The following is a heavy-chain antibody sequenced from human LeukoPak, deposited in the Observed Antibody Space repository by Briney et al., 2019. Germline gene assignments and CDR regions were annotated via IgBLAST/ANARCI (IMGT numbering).Heavy chain of an antibody. V-gene: IGHV4-30-2*01. J-gene: IGHJ5*02. CDR2: IYHTGHT. CDR1: DGSISSGDYS. Sequence: SQTLSLTCAVSDGSISSGDYSWNWIRQPPGKGLEWIGYIYHTGHTFYNPSLKSRVAMSVDTSKNQFSLRLSSVTAADTAIYYCARRYSSSWYVGFFDPWGQGTLVTVSS. D-gene: IGHD6-13*01. CDR3: ARRYSSSWYVGFFDP.